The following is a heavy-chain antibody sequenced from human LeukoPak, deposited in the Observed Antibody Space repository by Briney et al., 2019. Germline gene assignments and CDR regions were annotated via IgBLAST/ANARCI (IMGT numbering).Heavy chain of an antibody. D-gene: IGHD6-13*01. Sequence: PSETLSLTCAVYGGSFSGYYWSWIRQPPGKGLEWIGEINHSGSTNYNPSLKSRVTISVDTSKNQFSLKLSSVTAADTAVYYCARYSRIAAAGNYRYFQHWGQGTLVTVSS. CDR1: GGSFSGYY. V-gene: IGHV4-34*01. CDR3: ARYSRIAAAGNYRYFQH. CDR2: INHSGST. J-gene: IGHJ1*01.